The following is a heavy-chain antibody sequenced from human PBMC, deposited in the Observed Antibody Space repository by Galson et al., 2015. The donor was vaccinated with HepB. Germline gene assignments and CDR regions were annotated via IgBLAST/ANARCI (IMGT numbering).Heavy chain of an antibody. J-gene: IGHJ4*02. Sequence: SLRLSCAASGFTFRTYSMNWVRQAPGKGLQWVSYISGSGGTEYYADSVQGRFTISRDNAKNSLFLQMNSLRDEDTAVYYCARDRRRLDYYDSGGYPFDYWGQGTLVTVSS. V-gene: IGHV3-48*02. CDR3: ARDRRRLDYYDSGGYPFDY. CDR1: GFTFRTYS. CDR2: ISGSGGTE. D-gene: IGHD3-22*01.